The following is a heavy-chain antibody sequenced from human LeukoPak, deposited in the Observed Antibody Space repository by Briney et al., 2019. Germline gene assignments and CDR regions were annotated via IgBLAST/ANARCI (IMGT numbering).Heavy chain of an antibody. Sequence: ASVKVSCKASGYTFTSYDINWVRQASGQGLEWMGWMNPNSGSTGYAQKFQGRVTITRNTSISTAYMELSGLRSEDTAVYYCARGRSTGYPYYFEYWGQGTLVTVSS. CDR2: MNPNSGST. CDR3: ARGRSTGYPYYFEY. CDR1: GYTFTSYD. D-gene: IGHD5-12*01. V-gene: IGHV1-8*03. J-gene: IGHJ4*02.